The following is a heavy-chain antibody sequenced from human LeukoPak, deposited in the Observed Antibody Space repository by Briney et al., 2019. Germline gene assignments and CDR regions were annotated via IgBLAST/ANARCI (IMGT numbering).Heavy chain of an antibody. J-gene: IGHJ3*01. CDR1: GFTFSGSA. CDR3: AKRDSRAFDV. CDR2: ISYSGANS. Sequence: GGSLRLSCAASGFTFSGSAMSWVRQAPGEGLEWVSLISYSGANSYYTDSVRGRFTISRDNSKNTLYLQMDSLRAEDTAVYYCAKRDSRAFDVWGQGTMVTVSS. D-gene: IGHD3/OR15-3a*01. V-gene: IGHV3-23*01.